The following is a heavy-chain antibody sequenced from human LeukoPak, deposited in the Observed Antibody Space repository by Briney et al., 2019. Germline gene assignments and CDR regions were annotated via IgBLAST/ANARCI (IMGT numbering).Heavy chain of an antibody. CDR3: ARSANAFDI. CDR2: ISHSGST. CDR1: GGSVSGYY. J-gene: IGHJ3*02. Sequence: PSETLSLTCAVSGGSVSGYYWSWIRQPPGKGPEWIGKISHSGSTNYNPSLKSRVTISVDTSTNQFSLNLSSVTAADTAVYYCARSANAFDIRGQGTMVTVSS. V-gene: IGHV4-34*01.